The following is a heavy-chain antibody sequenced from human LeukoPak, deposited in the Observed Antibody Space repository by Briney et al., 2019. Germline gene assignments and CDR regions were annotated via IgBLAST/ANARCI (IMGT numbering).Heavy chain of an antibody. CDR1: GFTFSSYW. Sequence: PGGSLRLFCAASGFTFSSYWMHWVRQAPGKGLVWVSRINSDGSSTSYADSVKGRFTISRDNAKNTLYLQMNSLRAEDTAVYYCARDLWYCSGGSCYSRSFDYWGQGTLVTVSS. J-gene: IGHJ4*02. V-gene: IGHV3-74*01. D-gene: IGHD2-15*01. CDR2: INSDGSST. CDR3: ARDLWYCSGGSCYSRSFDY.